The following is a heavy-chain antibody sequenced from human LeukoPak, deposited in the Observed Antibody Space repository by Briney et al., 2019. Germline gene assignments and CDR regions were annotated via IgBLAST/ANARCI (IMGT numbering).Heavy chain of an antibody. J-gene: IGHJ4*02. CDR1: GFTFSSYA. CDR3: ASAIAAAGIIDY. Sequence: GGSLRLSCAASGFTFSSYAMHWVRQAPGKGLEWVAVISYDGSNKYYADSVKGRFTISRDNSKNTLYLQMNSLRAEDTAVYYCASAIAAAGIIDYWGQGTLVTVSS. CDR2: ISYDGSNK. V-gene: IGHV3-30-3*01. D-gene: IGHD6-13*01.